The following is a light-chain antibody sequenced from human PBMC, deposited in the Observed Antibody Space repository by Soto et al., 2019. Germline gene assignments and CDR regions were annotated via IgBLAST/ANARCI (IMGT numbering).Light chain of an antibody. CDR3: KQYGSSQWT. J-gene: IGKJ1*01. CDR1: QSVSSSY. CDR2: GEY. Sequence: EAVLTESPGTLAFSPGERPTLSCSASQSVSSSYLAWYQQKPGQAPRILIYGEYSRATGIPDRSSGSGSGTDFTLTISRMEPEDFAVYYCKQYGSSQWTFGQGTKVDIK. V-gene: IGKV3-20*01.